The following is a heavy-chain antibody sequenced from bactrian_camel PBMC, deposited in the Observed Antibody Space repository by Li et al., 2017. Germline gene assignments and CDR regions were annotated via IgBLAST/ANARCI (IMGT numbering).Heavy chain of an antibody. Sequence: HVQLVESGGGSVQAGGSLRLSCVASGLTWGRSCMGWFRQAPGKEREGVAGIDGYGSTTYAESVKGRFTVSKDSDENTLYLQMNNLKPEESAKYYCAYRSGWGCRDLGLREADYNYWGQGTQVTVS. CDR3: AYRSGWGCRDLGLREADYNY. J-gene: IGHJ4*01. V-gene: IGHV3S55*01. CDR2: IDGYGST. CDR1: GLTWGRSC. D-gene: IGHD6*01.